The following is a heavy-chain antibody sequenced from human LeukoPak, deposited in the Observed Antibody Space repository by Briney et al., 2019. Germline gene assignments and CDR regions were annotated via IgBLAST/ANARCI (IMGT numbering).Heavy chain of an antibody. Sequence: PGGSLRLSCAASGFTFSSYAMSWVRQAPGKGLEWVSAISGSGGSTYYADSVKGRFTISRDNSKNTLYLQMNSLKTEDTAVYYCTTGPRWIVGATTVDYWGQGTLVTVSS. J-gene: IGHJ4*02. CDR2: ISGSGGST. CDR3: TTGPRWIVGATTVDY. V-gene: IGHV3-23*01. CDR1: GFTFSSYA. D-gene: IGHD1-26*01.